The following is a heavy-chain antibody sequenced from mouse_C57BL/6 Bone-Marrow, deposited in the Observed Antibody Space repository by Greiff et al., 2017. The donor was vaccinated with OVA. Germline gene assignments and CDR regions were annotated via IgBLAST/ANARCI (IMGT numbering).Heavy chain of an antibody. CDR1: GYTFTNYW. V-gene: IGHV1-63*01. CDR2: IYPGGGYT. J-gene: IGHJ2*01. Sequence: VMLVESGAELVRPGTSVKMSCKASGYTFTNYWIGWAKQRPGHGLEWIGDIYPGGGYTNYNEKFKGKATLTADKSSSTAYMQFSSLTSEDSAIYYCARYLLLRFFDYWGQGTTLTVSS. D-gene: IGHD1-1*01. CDR3: ARYLLLRFFDY.